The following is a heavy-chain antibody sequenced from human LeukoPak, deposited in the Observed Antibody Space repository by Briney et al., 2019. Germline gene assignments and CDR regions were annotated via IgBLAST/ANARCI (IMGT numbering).Heavy chain of an antibody. CDR3: ARLYSSSSGPFDY. CDR2: ISYDGSNK. CDR1: GFTFSSYA. J-gene: IGHJ4*02. Sequence: PGGSLRLSCAASGFTFSSYAMHWVRQAPGKGLEWVAVISYDGSNKYYADSVKGRFTISRDNSKNTLYLQMNSLRAEDTAVYYCARLYSSSSGPFDYWGQGTLVTVSS. V-gene: IGHV3-30*01. D-gene: IGHD6-6*01.